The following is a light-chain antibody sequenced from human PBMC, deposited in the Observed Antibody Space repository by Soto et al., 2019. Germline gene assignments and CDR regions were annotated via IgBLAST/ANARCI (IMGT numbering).Light chain of an antibody. V-gene: IGLV2-23*01. CDR2: EGS. J-gene: IGLJ2*01. CDR1: SSDVGSYNL. Sequence: QSALTQPASVSGSPGQSITISCTGTSSDVGSYNLVSWYQHHPGKAPKLMIYEGSERPSGVSNRFSGSKSGNTASLTISGLRAEDGADYYCSTYAGAVAFGGGTKLTVL. CDR3: STYAGAVA.